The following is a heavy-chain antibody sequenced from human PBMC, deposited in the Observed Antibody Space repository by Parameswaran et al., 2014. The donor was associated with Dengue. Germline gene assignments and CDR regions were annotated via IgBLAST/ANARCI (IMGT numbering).Heavy chain of an antibody. V-gene: IGHV4-34*01. CDR3: ARLGRSINY. CDR2: INHSGST. J-gene: IGHJ4*02. Sequence: VRQAPGKGLEWIGEINHSGSTNYNPSLKSRVTISVDTSKNQFSLKLSSVTAADTAVYYCARLGRSINYWGQGTLVTVSS. D-gene: IGHD2-21*01.